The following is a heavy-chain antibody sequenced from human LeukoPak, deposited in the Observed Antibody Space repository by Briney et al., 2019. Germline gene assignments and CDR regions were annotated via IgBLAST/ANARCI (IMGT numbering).Heavy chain of an antibody. J-gene: IGHJ4*02. CDR1: GFTFSSYG. CDR3: AKDDASSGLFDY. Sequence: PGGSLRLSCAASGFTFSSYGMHWVRQAPGKGLEWVAVISYDGSNKYYADSVKGRFTISRDNSKNTLYLQMNSLRAEDTAVYYCAKDDASSGLFDYWGQGTLVTVSS. CDR2: ISYDGSNK. D-gene: IGHD6-19*01. V-gene: IGHV3-30*18.